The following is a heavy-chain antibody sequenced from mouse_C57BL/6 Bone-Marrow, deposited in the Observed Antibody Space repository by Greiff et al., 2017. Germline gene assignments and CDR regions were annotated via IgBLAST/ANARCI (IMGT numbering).Heavy chain of an antibody. V-gene: IGHV1-55*01. CDR3: ARRNDGYGGFAY. CDR2: IYPGSGST. D-gene: IGHD2-3*01. J-gene: IGHJ3*01. Sequence: QVQLQQPGAELVKPGASVKMSCKASGYTFTSYWITWVKQRPGQGLEWIGDIYPGSGSTNYNEKFKSKATRTVDTSSSTAYMQLSSLTSEDSAVYYCARRNDGYGGFAYWGQGTLVTVSA. CDR1: GYTFTSYW.